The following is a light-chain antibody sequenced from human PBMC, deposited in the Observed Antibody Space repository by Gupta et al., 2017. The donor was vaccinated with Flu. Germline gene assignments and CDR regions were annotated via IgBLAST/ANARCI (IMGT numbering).Light chain of an antibody. J-gene: IGLJ3*02. CDR1: SGDVGGYNV. Sequence: QSALTQPASVAGPPGRSSTTTTTGTSGDVGGYNVVSRYQHHPGKAPNLMIYEGSMRRSGVSNRFSGSKYGNTATLTISGLQAEDEADYYCCSYAGSSTLGVFGGGTKLTVL. CDR2: EGS. CDR3: CSYAGSSTLGV. V-gene: IGLV2-23*01.